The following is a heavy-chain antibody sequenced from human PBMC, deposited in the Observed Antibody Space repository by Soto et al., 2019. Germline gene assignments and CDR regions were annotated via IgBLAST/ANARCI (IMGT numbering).Heavy chain of an antibody. J-gene: IGHJ4*02. CDR3: ARDHSGSGASEADY. CDR2: ITWNSGSI. CDR1: GFTFDDYA. Sequence: EVQLVESGGGLVQPGRSLRLSCEASGFTFDDYAMHWVRQAPGKGLVWVSGITWNSGSIGYADSVKGRFIISRDNAKNSLYLQMNSLRADDTALYYCARDHSGSGASEADYWGQGTLVTVSS. D-gene: IGHD5-12*01. V-gene: IGHV3-9*01.